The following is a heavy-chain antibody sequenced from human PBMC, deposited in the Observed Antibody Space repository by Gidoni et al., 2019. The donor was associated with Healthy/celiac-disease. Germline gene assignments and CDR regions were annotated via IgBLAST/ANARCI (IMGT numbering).Heavy chain of an antibody. CDR1: GFTFSSYA. J-gene: IGHJ4*02. V-gene: IGHV3-23*04. CDR3: AKDPRKIPLVGY. Sequence: EVQLVESGGGLVQPGGSLRLSCAACGFTFSSYAMSWVRQAPGKGLEGVSAISGSGGSTYYADSVKGRFTISRDNSKNTLYLQMNSLRAEDTAVYYCAKDPRKIPLVGYWGQGTLVTVSS. CDR2: ISGSGGST. D-gene: IGHD6-6*01.